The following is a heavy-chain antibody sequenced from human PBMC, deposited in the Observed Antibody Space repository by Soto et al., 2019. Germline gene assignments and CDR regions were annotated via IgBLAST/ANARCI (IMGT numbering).Heavy chain of an antibody. CDR3: VRGYGSGSYYVS. D-gene: IGHD3-10*01. J-gene: IGHJ4*02. CDR1: GGSFSGYY. V-gene: IGHV4-34*01. CDR2: INRGGDT. Sequence: PSETLSLTCAIYGGSFSGYYSTWIRQPPGKGLEWIGEINRGGDTEYNPSLKSRVTISVDTSKNQFSLKLSSMTAADTAVYYCVRGYGSGSYYVSWGQGTPVTVSS.